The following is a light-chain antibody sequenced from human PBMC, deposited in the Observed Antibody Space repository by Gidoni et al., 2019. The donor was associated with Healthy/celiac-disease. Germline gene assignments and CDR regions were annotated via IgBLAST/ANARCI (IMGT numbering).Light chain of an antibody. CDR1: QSVSSN. CDR2: GAS. V-gene: IGKV3-15*01. J-gene: IGKJ2*01. Sequence: EIVMTQSPATLSVSPGERATLSCRASQSVSSNLPWYQQKPGQAPRLLIYGASTRATGIPARFSGSGYGTEFTLTISSLQSEDFAVYYCQQYNNWPPYTFGQGTKLEIK. CDR3: QQYNNWPPYT.